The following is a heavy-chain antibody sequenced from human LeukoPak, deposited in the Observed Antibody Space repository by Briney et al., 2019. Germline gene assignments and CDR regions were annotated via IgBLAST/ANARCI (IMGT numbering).Heavy chain of an antibody. V-gene: IGHV1-8*01. CDR2: MNPNSGNT. CDR1: GYTFTSYD. Sequence: ASVKDSCKASGYTFTSYDINWVRQATGQGLEWMGWMNPNSGNTGYAQKFQGGVTMTRNTSISTAYMELSSLRSEGTAVYYCARVHYDFWSGYYTSANYYYYMDVWGKGTTVTVSS. J-gene: IGHJ6*03. CDR3: ARVHYDFWSGYYTSANYYYYMDV. D-gene: IGHD3-3*01.